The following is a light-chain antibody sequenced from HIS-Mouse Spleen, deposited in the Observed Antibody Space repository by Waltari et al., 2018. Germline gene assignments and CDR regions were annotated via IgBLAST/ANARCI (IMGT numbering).Light chain of an antibody. V-gene: IGLV3-21*03. CDR3: QVWDSSSDHYV. CDR2: DDS. CDR1: NIGRKS. Sequence: SYVLTQPPSVSVAPGKTARITCGGNNIGRKSVHWYQQKPGQAPVLVVYDDSDRPSGIPEQCSGSNSGNTDTLTISRVEAGDEAAYYCQVWDSSSDHYVFGTGTKVTVL. J-gene: IGLJ1*01.